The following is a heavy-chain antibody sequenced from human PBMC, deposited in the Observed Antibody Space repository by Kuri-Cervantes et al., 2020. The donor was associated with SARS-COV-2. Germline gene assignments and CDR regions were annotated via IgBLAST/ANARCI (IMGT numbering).Heavy chain of an antibody. CDR1: EFIFSTYA. J-gene: IGHJ4*02. V-gene: IGHV3-23*01. Sequence: GGSLRLSCAASEFIFSTYAMSWVRQAPGKGLEWVSTISAAGGSAYYADSVKGRFTISRDNSNNTLYLQMNSLRAEDTAVYYCAKGSVRVDYWGQGTLVTVSS. D-gene: IGHD3-10*01. CDR3: AKGSVRVDY. CDR2: ISAAGGSA.